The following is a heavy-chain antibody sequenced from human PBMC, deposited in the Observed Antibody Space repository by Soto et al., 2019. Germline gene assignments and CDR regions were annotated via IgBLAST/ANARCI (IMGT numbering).Heavy chain of an antibody. CDR3: ASGNCGYICYHDY. Sequence: ASVKVSCKPSGYAFTSYLLYWVRQAPGQRLEWMGWINTGNGNTKYSQKFQGRVTITRETSASTAYMELSSLTSEDTAVYYCASGNCGYICYHDYWGQGTLVTVSS. D-gene: IGHD5-12*01. V-gene: IGHV1-3*04. CDR1: GYAFTSYL. J-gene: IGHJ4*02. CDR2: INTGNGNT.